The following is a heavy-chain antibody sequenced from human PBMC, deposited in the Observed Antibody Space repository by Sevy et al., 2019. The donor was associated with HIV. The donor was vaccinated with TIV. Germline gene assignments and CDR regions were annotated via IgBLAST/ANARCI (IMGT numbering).Heavy chain of an antibody. CDR1: GYTFTSYV. J-gene: IGHJ6*02. CDR3: ARGESSSSSCYYYYGMDV. D-gene: IGHD2-2*01. Sequence: ASVKVSYKASGYTFTSYVMNWVRQAPGQGLEWMGWLTTNTGNPTCAQGFTGRFVFSLDTSVSTAYLQISSLKAEDTAVYYCARGESSSSSCYYYYGMDVWGQGATVTVSS. V-gene: IGHV7-4-1*02. CDR2: LTTNTGNP.